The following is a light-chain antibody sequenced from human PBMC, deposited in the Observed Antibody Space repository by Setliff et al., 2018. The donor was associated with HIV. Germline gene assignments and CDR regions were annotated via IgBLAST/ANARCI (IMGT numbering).Light chain of an antibody. CDR2: EVR. Sequence: QSALAQHAPVSGSPGQSITISCTGASSDVGGYNYVSWYQQHPGKAPKLIIYEVRNRPSGVSNRFSGSKSGNTASLTISVLQTEDEGDYYCSSYAITNTLPFGTGTKVTVL. J-gene: IGLJ1*01. CDR1: SSDVGGYNY. CDR3: SSYAITNTLP. V-gene: IGLV2-14*01.